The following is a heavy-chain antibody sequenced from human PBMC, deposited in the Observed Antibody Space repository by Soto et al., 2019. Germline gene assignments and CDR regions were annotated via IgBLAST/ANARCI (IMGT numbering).Heavy chain of an antibody. V-gene: IGHV3-23*01. J-gene: IGHJ4*02. CDR1: GFTFSSYA. D-gene: IGHD1-26*01. CDR2: ISGSGGST. CDR3: ARRGSGSYYDY. Sequence: EVQLLESGGGLVQPGGSLRLSCAASGFTFSSYAMRWVRQAPGKGLEWVSAISGSGGSTYYADSVKGRFTISGDNSQSTPYLQMSSLRAGDTAVYYCARRGSGSYYDYWGQGTLVTVSS.